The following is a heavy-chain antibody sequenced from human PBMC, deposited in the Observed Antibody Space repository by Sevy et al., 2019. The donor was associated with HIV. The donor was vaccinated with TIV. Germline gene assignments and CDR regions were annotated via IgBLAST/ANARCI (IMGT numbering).Heavy chain of an antibody. D-gene: IGHD3-22*01. CDR2: ISYDGNNK. CDR1: GFTFSSYA. V-gene: IGHV3-30-3*01. CDR3: ARDVSYYDRSGYSFDY. J-gene: IGHJ4*02. Sequence: GGSLRLSCAASGFTFSSYAIHWVRQAPGKGLEWVAVISYDGNNKYYADSVKGRFTISRDNSKNTLYLQMNSLRAEDTAVYYCARDVSYYDRSGYSFDYWGQGTVVTVSS.